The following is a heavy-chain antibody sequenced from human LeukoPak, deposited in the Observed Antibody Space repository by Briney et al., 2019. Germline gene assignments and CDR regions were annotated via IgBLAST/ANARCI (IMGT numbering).Heavy chain of an antibody. J-gene: IGHJ4*02. CDR3: TTGPPPILASGGSLLDY. D-gene: IGHD2-15*01. CDR2: IKSKTDGGTT. Sequence: GGSLRLSCAASGFTFSNAWMSWVRQAPGKGLEWVGRIKSKTDGGTTDYAAPVKGRFTISRDDSKNTPYLQMDSLKTEDTAVYYCTTGPPPILASGGSLLDYWGQGTLVTVSS. CDR1: GFTFSNAW. V-gene: IGHV3-15*01.